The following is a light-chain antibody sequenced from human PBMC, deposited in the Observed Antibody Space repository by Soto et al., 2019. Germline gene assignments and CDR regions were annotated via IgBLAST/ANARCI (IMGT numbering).Light chain of an antibody. CDR1: QSISSY. V-gene: IGKV1-39*01. CDR2: VAS. CDR3: QQSFRSPYT. Sequence: DIQMTQSPSSLSASVGDRVTITCRARQSISSYLNWYQQKPGKAPKFLIYVASTLQSGVPSRFSGSGSGTDFTLSITSLQPEDFATYYCQQSFRSPYTFGLRTELEI. J-gene: IGKJ2*01.